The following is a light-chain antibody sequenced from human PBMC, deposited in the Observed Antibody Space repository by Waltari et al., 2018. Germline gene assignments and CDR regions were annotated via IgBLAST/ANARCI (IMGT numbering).Light chain of an antibody. V-gene: IGKV3-15*01. Sequence: ELVMTQSPATLSVSPGERATLPCRASQSVSSNLAWYQQKPGQAPRLLIYGASTRATGIPARFSGSGSGTEFTLTISSLQSEDFAVYYCQQYNNWPPGTFGQGTKLEIK. J-gene: IGKJ2*02. CDR3: QQYNNWPPGT. CDR1: QSVSSN. CDR2: GAS.